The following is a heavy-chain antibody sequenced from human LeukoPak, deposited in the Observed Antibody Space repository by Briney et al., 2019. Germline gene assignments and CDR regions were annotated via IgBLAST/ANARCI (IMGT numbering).Heavy chain of an antibody. Sequence: GGSLRLSCAASGFTFSSDSMNWVRQAPGKGLEWASSISSSSSYIYYADSVKGRFTISRDNAKNSLYLQMNSLRAEDTAVYYCARAGRLSIFDYWGQGTLVTVSS. D-gene: IGHD2/OR15-2a*01. CDR3: ARAGRLSIFDY. J-gene: IGHJ4*02. V-gene: IGHV3-21*01. CDR2: ISSSSSYI. CDR1: GFTFSSDS.